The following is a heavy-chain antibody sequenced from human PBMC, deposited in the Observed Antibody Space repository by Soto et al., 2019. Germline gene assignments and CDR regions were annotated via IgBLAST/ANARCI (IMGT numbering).Heavy chain of an antibody. V-gene: IGHV1-18*01. CDR3: ARVRIAAAGVHWFDP. CDR2: ISAYNGNT. D-gene: IGHD6-13*01. CDR1: GYTFTSYG. J-gene: IGHJ5*02. Sequence: ASVKVSCKASGYTFTSYGISWVRQAPGQGLEWMGWISAYNGNTNYAQKLQGRVTMATDTSTSTAYMELRSLRSDDTAVYYCARVRIAAAGVHWFDPWGQGTLVTVSS.